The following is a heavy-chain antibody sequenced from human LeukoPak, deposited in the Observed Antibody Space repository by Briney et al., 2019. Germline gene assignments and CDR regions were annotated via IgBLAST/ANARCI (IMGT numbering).Heavy chain of an antibody. J-gene: IGHJ4*02. D-gene: IGHD3-16*01. CDR3: ARHRIGDSRCFDC. V-gene: IGHV4-59*08. Sequence: SESLSLTCTVSGGSISSYYWSWIRQPPGKGLEWIGYIYYSESTNFNPSLTSRVTISVDTSKNQFSLRLSSVTAADTAVYYCARHRIGDSRCFDCWGQGTLVTVSS. CDR2: IYYSEST. CDR1: GGSISSYY.